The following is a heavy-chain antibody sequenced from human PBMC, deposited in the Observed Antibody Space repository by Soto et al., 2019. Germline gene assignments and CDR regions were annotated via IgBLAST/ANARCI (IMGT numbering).Heavy chain of an antibody. V-gene: IGHV3-48*01. CDR2: MSSSGSNI. Sequence: EVQLVESGGGLVQPGGSLRLSCAASGFTFSRYSMNWVRQAPGKGLEWVSCMSSSGSNIYYADSEKGRFTISRDNAKNSLYLQLNGLRAEDTAVYYCARDGSWNPDYWGQGTLVTVSS. D-gene: IGHD1-1*01. CDR1: GFTFSRYS. CDR3: ARDGSWNPDY. J-gene: IGHJ4*02.